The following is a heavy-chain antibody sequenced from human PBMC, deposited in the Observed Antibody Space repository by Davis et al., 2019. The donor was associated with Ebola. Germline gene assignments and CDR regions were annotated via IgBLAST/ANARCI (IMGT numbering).Heavy chain of an antibody. Sequence: GESLKISCAASGFTFSSYSMNWVRQAPGKGLEWVSYISSSSSNIYYADSVKGRFTISRDNAKNSLYLQMNSLRDDDTAVYYRAKDTLHRSFDYWGQGTLVTVSS. J-gene: IGHJ4*02. CDR3: AKDTLHRSFDY. CDR2: ISSSSSNI. CDR1: GFTFSSYS. V-gene: IGHV3-48*02.